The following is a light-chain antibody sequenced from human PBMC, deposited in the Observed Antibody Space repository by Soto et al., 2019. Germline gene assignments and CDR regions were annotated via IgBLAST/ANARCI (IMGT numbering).Light chain of an antibody. CDR2: EVS. J-gene: IGLJ1*01. V-gene: IGLV2-8*01. CDR1: SSDVGGYNY. CDR3: SSYAGSNNYV. Sequence: VLTPPPSAAGVPRDGRPISLKGNSSDVGGYNYVSWYQQHPGKAPKLMIYEVSKRPSGVPDRFSGSKSGNTASLTVSGLQAEDEADYYCSSYAGSNNYVFGTGTKVTVL.